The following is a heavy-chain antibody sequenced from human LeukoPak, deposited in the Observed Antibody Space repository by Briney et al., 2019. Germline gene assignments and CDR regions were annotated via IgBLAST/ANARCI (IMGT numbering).Heavy chain of an antibody. J-gene: IGHJ4*02. CDR2: IYHSGST. V-gene: IGHV4-4*02. CDR1: GGSISSSNW. Sequence: SETLSLTCAVSGGSISSSNWWRWVRQPPGKGLEWIGEIYHSGSTNYIPSLKSRVTISVDKSKNQFSLRLSSVTAADTAVYYCASKWLGLNYWGQGTLVTVSS. D-gene: IGHD6-19*01. CDR3: ASKWLGLNY.